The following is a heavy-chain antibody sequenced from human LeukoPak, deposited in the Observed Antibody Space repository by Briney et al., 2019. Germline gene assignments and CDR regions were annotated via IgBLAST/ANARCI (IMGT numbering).Heavy chain of an antibody. CDR3: ARIDAFDI. CDR1: GFNFSDYA. Sequence: GGSLRLSCSASGFNFSDYAIHWVRQAPGKGLEWVSYISSRGSYTYYADSVKGRFTISRDNAKNSLYLQMNSLRAEDTAVYYCARIDAFDIWGQGTMVTVSS. V-gene: IGHV3-21*06. CDR2: ISSRGSYT. J-gene: IGHJ3*02.